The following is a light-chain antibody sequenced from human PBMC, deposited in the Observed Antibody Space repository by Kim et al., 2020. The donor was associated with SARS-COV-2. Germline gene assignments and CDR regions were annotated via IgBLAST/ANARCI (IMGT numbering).Light chain of an antibody. J-gene: IGKJ5*01. CDR1: QDISSG. CDR3: LQHSSYPIT. CDR2: SAS. V-gene: IGKV1-17*01. Sequence: ASVGDRVTITCRASQDISSGLGWYQQSPGRAPKRLIHSASNLQSGVPSRFSGSGSGTEFTLTISSLQPEDSATYFCLQHSSYPITFGQGTRLEIK.